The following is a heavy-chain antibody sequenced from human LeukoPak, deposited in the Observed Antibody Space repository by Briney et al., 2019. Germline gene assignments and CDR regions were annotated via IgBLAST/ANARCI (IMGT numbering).Heavy chain of an antibody. CDR3: ARPTEGYSYGYFNY. CDR1: GYSFNAYW. CDR2: IYPDDSDT. Sequence: GESLKISCKGSGYSFNAYWIAWVRQMPGKGLEWMGIIYPDDSDTRYSPSFQGQVTISADKSISTAYLQWSSLKASDTAIYYCARPTEGYSYGYFNYWGQGTLVTVSS. J-gene: IGHJ4*02. V-gene: IGHV5-51*01. D-gene: IGHD5-18*01.